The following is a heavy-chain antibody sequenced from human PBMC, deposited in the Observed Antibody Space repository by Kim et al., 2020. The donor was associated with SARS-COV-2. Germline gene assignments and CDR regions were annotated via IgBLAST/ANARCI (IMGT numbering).Heavy chain of an antibody. V-gene: IGHV3-21*01. J-gene: IGHJ5*02. Sequence: GGSLRLSCAASGFTFSSYSMNWVRQAPGKGLEWVSSISSSSSYIYYADSVKGRFTISRDNAKNSLYLQMNSLRAEDTAVYYCARSSLSGEGWFDPWGQGTLVTVSS. CDR3: ARSSLSGEGWFDP. D-gene: IGHD6-19*01. CDR2: ISSSSSYI. CDR1: GFTFSSYS.